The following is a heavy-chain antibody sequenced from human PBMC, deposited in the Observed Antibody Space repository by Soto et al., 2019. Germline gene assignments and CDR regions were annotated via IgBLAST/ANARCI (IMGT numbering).Heavy chain of an antibody. Sequence: EVQLVESGGGLIQPGGSLRLSCAVSGFTVSNNYMSWVRQAPGKGLEGVSVIYSGGYTAYGDSVKGRFTISRDNSKNTLYFQMKAVRAADPAVYFWATQRGGGGYWGQGTLVTVSS. CDR1: GFTVSNNY. CDR3: ATQRGGGGY. J-gene: IGHJ4*02. V-gene: IGHV3-53*01. CDR2: IYSGGYT. D-gene: IGHD6-25*01.